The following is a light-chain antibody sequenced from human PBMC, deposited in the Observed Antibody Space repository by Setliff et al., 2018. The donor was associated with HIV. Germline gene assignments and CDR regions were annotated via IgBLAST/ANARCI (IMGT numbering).Light chain of an antibody. CDR2: SNN. Sequence: GSQVQRVTISCSGGSSNIGGNTVNWYQHLPGTAPKLLIYSNNKRPSGVPDRFSGSKSGTSASLAISGLRSADEADYYCAAWDDSLNGRYVFGTGTKVTVL. CDR3: AAWDDSLNGRYV. V-gene: IGLV1-44*01. CDR1: SSNIGGNT. J-gene: IGLJ1*01.